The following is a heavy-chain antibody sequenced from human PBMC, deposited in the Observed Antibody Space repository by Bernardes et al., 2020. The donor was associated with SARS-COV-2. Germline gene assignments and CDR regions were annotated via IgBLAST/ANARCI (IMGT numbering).Heavy chain of an antibody. V-gene: IGHV3-30*03. CDR2: ISYDGSNK. CDR1: GFTFSSYG. Sequence: SLSLSCAASGFTFSSYGMHWVRQAPGKGLEWVAVISYDGSNKYYADSVKGRFTISRDNSKNTLYLQMNSLRAEDTAVYYCASYLLWFGELAYWGQGTLVTVSS. D-gene: IGHD3-10*01. J-gene: IGHJ4*02. CDR3: ASYLLWFGELAY.